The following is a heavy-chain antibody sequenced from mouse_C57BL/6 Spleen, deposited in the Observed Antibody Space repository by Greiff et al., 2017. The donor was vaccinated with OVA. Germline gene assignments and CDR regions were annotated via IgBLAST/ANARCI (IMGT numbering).Heavy chain of an antibody. V-gene: IGHV1-64*01. D-gene: IGHD2-3*01. Sequence: QVQLKQPGAELVKPGASVKLSCKASGYTFTSYWMHWVKQRPGQGLEWIGMIHHNSGSTNYNEKFKSKATLTVDKSSSTAYMQLSSLTSEDSAVYYCARFYDGYYPWFAYWGQGTLVTVSA. CDR3: ARFYDGYYPWFAY. J-gene: IGHJ3*01. CDR2: IHHNSGST. CDR1: GYTFTSYW.